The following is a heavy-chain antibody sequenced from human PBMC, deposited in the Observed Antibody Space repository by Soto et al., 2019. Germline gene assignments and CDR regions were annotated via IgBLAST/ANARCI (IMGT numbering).Heavy chain of an antibody. V-gene: IGHV3-30*18. Sequence: QVQLVESGGGVVQPGRSLRLSCAASGFIFSSYGMHWVRQAPGKGLEWVAVISYEGSHTSYADSVKGRFTITRDNSKNTLYLQMNSLRPEDTAVYYWAKGVHCGGGSCSWSEGFDYWGQGTLLTVSS. J-gene: IGHJ4*02. CDR1: GFIFSSYG. CDR2: ISYEGSHT. CDR3: AKGVHCGGGSCSWSEGFDY. D-gene: IGHD2-15*01.